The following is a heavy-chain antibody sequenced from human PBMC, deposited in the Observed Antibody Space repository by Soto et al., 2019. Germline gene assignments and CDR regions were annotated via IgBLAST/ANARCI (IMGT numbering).Heavy chain of an antibody. CDR3: AREPRWTHFDY. J-gene: IGHJ4*02. CDR2: IIPILGIA. Sequence: QVQLVQSGAEVKKPGSSVKVSCKASGGTFSSYTISWVRQAPGQGLEWMGRIIPILGIANYAQKFQGRVTITADKSTSPAYMELSSLRSEDTAVYYCAREPRWTHFDYWGQGTLVTVSS. V-gene: IGHV1-69*08. CDR1: GGTFSSYT.